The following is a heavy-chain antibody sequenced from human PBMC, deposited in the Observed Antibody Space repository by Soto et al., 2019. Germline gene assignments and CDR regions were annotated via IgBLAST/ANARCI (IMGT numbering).Heavy chain of an antibody. CDR3: AKDTTLAARRYYYYGMDV. CDR1: GFTFSSYG. J-gene: IGHJ6*02. CDR2: ISYDGSNK. V-gene: IGHV3-30*18. Sequence: GGSLRLSCAASGFTFSSYGMHWVRQAPGKGLEWVAVISYDGSNKYYADSVKGRFTISRDNSKNTLYLQMNSLRAEDTAVYYCAKDTTLAARRYYYYGMDVWGQGTTVTVSS. D-gene: IGHD6-6*01.